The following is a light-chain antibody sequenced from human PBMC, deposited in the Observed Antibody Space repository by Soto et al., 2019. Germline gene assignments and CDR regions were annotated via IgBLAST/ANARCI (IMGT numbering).Light chain of an antibody. CDR3: QHYDSLPIT. Sequence: EIVLTQSPGTLSLSPGERATLSCRASQSVDSNLAWYQQKPGQPPRLLIYGASSRATGIPDRFSGSGSGTDFTLTISRLEPEDFAVFYCQHYDSLPITFGQGTRLEIK. J-gene: IGKJ5*01. CDR1: QSVDSN. CDR2: GAS. V-gene: IGKV3-20*01.